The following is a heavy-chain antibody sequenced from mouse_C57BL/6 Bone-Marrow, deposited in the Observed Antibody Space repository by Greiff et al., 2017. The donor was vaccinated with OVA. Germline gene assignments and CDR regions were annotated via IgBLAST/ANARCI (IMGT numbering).Heavy chain of an antibody. D-gene: IGHD2-3*01. CDR2: IDPANDNT. V-gene: IGHV14-3*01. CDR1: GFNIKNTY. J-gene: IGHJ1*03. CDR3: ARENDGYYWYFDV. Sequence: EVQLQESVAELVRPGASVKLSCTASGFNIKNTYMHWVKQRPEQGLEWIGRIDPANDNTKYAPKFQGKATMTADTSSNTAYLQLSSLSSEDSAVYYCARENDGYYWYFDVWGTGTTVTVSS.